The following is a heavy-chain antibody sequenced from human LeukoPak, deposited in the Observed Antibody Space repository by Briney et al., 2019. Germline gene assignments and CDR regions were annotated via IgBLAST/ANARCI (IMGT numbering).Heavy chain of an antibody. CDR1: GFTFSRYA. D-gene: IGHD6-13*01. CDR3: ARVGYTSYYYYGMDV. CDR2: ITASGTST. V-gene: IGHV3-23*01. J-gene: IGHJ6*02. Sequence: GGSQRLSCAASGFTFSRYAVSWTRQAPGKGLEWVSSITASGTSTYYADSVKGRFTISRDNSKNTLYLQMGSLRAEDMAVYYCARVGYTSYYYYGMDVWGQGTTVTVSS.